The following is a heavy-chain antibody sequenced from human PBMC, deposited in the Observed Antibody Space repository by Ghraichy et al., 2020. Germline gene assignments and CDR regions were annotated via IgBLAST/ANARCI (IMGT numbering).Heavy chain of an antibody. D-gene: IGHD3-10*01. Sequence: AGSLRLSCAASGFTVSSNYMSWVRQAPGKGLEWVSVIYSGGSTYYADSVKGRFTISRDNSKNTLYLQMNSLRAQDTAVYYCARDLGDYFDYWCHGTLVTVPP. CDR2: IYSGGST. V-gene: IGHV3-53*01. CDR3: ARDLGDYFDY. CDR1: GFTVSSNY. J-gene: IGHJ4*01.